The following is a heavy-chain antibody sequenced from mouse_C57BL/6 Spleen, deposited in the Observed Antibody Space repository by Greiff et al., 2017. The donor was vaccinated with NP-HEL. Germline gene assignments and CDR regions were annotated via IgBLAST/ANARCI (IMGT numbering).Heavy chain of an antibody. CDR3: ARDGSSHY. V-gene: IGHV1-50*01. CDR1: GYTFTSYW. D-gene: IGHD1-1*01. J-gene: IGHJ2*01. Sequence: QVQLQQSGAELVKPGASVKLSCKASGYTFTSYWMQWVKQRPGQGLEWIGEIDPSDSYTNYNQKFKGKATLTVDTSSSTAYMQLSSLTSEDSAVYYCARDGSSHYWGQGTTLTVSS. CDR2: IDPSDSYT.